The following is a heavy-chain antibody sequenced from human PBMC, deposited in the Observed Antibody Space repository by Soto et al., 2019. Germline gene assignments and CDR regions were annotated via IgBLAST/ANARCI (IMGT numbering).Heavy chain of an antibody. J-gene: IGHJ2*01. CDR3: VRGSSNWLWYCDL. V-gene: IGHV1-46*03. CDR2: INPSHSTT. D-gene: IGHD6-13*01. Sequence: QVHLVQSGAEVKEPGASVKLSCKASGYTFTSNYVYWVRQAPGQGLEWMGMINPSHSTTTYARNFQGRVTMTRDTSTSTIYMEVTRLRSEDTAVYYCVRGSSNWLWYCDLWGRGTLVTVSS. CDR1: GYTFTSNY.